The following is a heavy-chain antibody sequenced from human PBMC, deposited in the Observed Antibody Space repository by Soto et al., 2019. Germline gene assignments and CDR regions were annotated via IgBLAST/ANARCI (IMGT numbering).Heavy chain of an antibody. Sequence: ASVKVSCKASGFTFTSYDINWVRQATGQGLEWMGWMNPNSGNTGYAQKFQGRVTMTRNTSISTAYMELSSLRSEDTAVYYCARGRPLRVYYYYYMDVWGKGTTVTVSS. D-gene: IGHD5-12*01. V-gene: IGHV1-8*01. CDR3: ARGRPLRVYYYYYMDV. CDR2: MNPNSGNT. CDR1: GFTFTSYD. J-gene: IGHJ6*03.